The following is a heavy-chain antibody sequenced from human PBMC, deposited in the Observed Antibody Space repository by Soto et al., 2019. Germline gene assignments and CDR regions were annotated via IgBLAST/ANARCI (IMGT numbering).Heavy chain of an antibody. CDR1: GGSISSSSYY. Sequence: SETLSLTCTVSGGSISSSSYYWGWIRQPPGKGLEWIGSIYYSGSTYYNPSLKSRVTISVDTSKNQFSLKLSSVTAADTAVYYCARRGVPALYYYYYMDVWGKGTTVTVSS. CDR3: ARRGVPALYYYYYMDV. D-gene: IGHD2-2*01. V-gene: IGHV4-39*01. J-gene: IGHJ6*03. CDR2: IYYSGST.